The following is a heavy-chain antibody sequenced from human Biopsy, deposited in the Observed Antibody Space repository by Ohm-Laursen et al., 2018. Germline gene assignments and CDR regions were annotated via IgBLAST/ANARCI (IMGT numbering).Heavy chain of an antibody. CDR3: ARGPHSGSHSCFDY. V-gene: IGHV1-69*13. CDR2: IIPMFGTA. CDR1: GYSFTSYY. J-gene: IGHJ4*02. Sequence: SVKVSCKASGYSFTSYYMHWVRQAPGQGLEWMGGIIPMFGTANYAQMFQGRVTISADESTSTSYMELRSLTTEDTAIYYCARGPHSGSHSCFDYWGRGTLVTVSS. D-gene: IGHD1-26*01.